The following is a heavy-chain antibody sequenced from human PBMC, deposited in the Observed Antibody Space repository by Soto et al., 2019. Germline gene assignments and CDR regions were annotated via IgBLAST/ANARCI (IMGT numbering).Heavy chain of an antibody. CDR3: ARGPRWIGELVS. CDR1: GGTFSSYA. CDR2: IIPIFGTA. Sequence: ASVKVSCKASGGTFSSYAISWVRQAPGQGLEWMGGIIPIFGTANYAQKFQGRVTITADESTSTAYMELSSLRSDDTAVYYCARGPRWIGELVSRGQGTLVTVSS. D-gene: IGHD3-10*01. J-gene: IGHJ4*02. V-gene: IGHV1-69*13.